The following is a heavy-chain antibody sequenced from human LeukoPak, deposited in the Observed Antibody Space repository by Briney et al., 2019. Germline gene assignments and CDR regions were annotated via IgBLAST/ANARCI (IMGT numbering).Heavy chain of an antibody. D-gene: IGHD3-10*01. J-gene: IGHJ4*02. Sequence: ASVKVSCKASGYTFTSYGISWVRQAPGQGLEWMGWISAYNGNTNYAQKLQGRVTMTTDTSTSTAYMELRSLRSDDTVVYYCVLLWFGELYADYWGQGTLVTVSS. CDR2: ISAYNGNT. CDR3: VLLWFGELYADY. V-gene: IGHV1-18*01. CDR1: GYTFTSYG.